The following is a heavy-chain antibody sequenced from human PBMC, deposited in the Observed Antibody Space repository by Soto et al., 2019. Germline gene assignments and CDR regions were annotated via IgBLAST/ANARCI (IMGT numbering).Heavy chain of an antibody. J-gene: IGHJ4*02. CDR3: AKDLGKVAEYYFDY. Sequence: PGGSLRLSCAASGFTFDDYAMHWVRHAPGKGLEWVPGISWNSGSIGYADSVKGRFTISRDNAKNSLYLQMNSLRAEDTALYYCAKDLGKVAEYYFDYWGQGTLVTVSS. D-gene: IGHD2-15*01. CDR2: ISWNSGSI. V-gene: IGHV3-9*01. CDR1: GFTFDDYA.